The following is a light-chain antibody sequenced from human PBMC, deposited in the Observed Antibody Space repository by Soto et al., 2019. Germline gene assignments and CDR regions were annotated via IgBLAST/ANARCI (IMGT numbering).Light chain of an antibody. Sequence: DVVMTQSPLSLPVTLGQPASISCRSNQSLVHSDGIAYFSWFPQRPGRSPGRLIYKVSNRDSGVPARFSGSGSVTDFALKISTVEAEDVGVYYCSQGTRWPITFGQGTLLEIK. V-gene: IGKV2-30*02. J-gene: IGKJ5*01. CDR1: QSLVHSDGIAY. CDR2: KVS. CDR3: SQGTRWPIT.